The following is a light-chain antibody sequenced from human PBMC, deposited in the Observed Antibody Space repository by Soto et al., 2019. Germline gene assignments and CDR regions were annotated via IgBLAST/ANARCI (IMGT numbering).Light chain of an antibody. Sequence: EVVMTRSPATLSVSPGERVTLSCRASQSVNVNLAWYQRKPGQAPRLLIYRTSTRATGVPDRFSGSGSGTEFTLTISSLQSEDFAVYFCQQYNNWPPYTFGQGTKLEI. CDR3: QQYNNWPPYT. CDR1: QSVNVN. CDR2: RTS. V-gene: IGKV3-15*01. J-gene: IGKJ2*01.